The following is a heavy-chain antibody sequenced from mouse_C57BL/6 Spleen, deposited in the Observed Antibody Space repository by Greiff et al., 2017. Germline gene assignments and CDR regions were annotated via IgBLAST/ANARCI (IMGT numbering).Heavy chain of an antibody. V-gene: IGHV5-6*02. Sequence: EVKLMESGGDLVQPGGSLKLSCAASGFTFSSYGMSWVRQTPDKRLEWVATISSGGSYTYYPDSVKGRFTISRDNAKNTLYLQMSSLKSEDTAMYYCARRDTTGEYFDYWGQGTTLTVSS. CDR3: ARRDTTGEYFDY. D-gene: IGHD1-1*01. CDR1: GFTFSSYG. CDR2: ISSGGSYT. J-gene: IGHJ2*01.